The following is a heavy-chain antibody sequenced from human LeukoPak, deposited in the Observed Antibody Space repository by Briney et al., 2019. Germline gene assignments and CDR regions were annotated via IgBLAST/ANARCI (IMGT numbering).Heavy chain of an antibody. J-gene: IGHJ5*02. D-gene: IGHD3-9*01. V-gene: IGHV4-39*07. CDR3: ARANILTGYYEVWFDP. CDR2: MYYRESI. Sequence: ASETLSLPCTVSGGFISSSSHYWGWLRQPPGKGLEWIGSMYYRESIYHIPSLKSRVTISVDTSKNQFSLKLSSVTAADTAVYYCARANILTGYYEVWFDPWGQGTLVTVSS. CDR1: GGFISSSSHY.